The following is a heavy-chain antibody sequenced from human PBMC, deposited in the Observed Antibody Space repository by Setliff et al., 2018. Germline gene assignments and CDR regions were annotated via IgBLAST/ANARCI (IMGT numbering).Heavy chain of an antibody. CDR3: ARTPGRDYYYYYYMDV. CDR1: GFSLSTSGMC. V-gene: IGHV2-70*11. Sequence: SGPTLVNPTQTLTLTCTFSGFSLSTSGMCVSWIRQPPGKALEWLARIDWDDDKYYSTSLKTRLTISKDTSKNQVVLTMTNMDPVDTATYYCARTPGRDYYYYYYMDVWGKGTTVTVSS. CDR2: IDWDDDK. J-gene: IGHJ6*03. D-gene: IGHD2-21*02.